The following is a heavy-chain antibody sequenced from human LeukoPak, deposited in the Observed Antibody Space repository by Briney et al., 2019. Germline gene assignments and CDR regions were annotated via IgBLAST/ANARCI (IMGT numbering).Heavy chain of an antibody. Sequence: PPETLSLTCTVSGDSISNGGSISNGGHYWSWIRQFPGKGLEWIGYIYHSGNTYYNPSLESRVTISVDTSENRFSLKVSSVTAADTAIYYCARDTRIEWLRFLDYWGQGILVTVSS. CDR3: ARDTRIEWLRFLDY. D-gene: IGHD5-12*01. CDR2: IYHSGNT. V-gene: IGHV4-31*03. CDR1: GDSISNGGSISNGGHY. J-gene: IGHJ4*01.